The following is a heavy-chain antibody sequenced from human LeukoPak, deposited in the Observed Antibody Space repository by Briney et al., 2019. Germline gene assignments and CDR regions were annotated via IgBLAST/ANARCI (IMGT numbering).Heavy chain of an antibody. D-gene: IGHD6-13*01. CDR3: AREQQLENWFDP. CDR2: IKQDGSEK. V-gene: IGHV3-7*01. Sequence: PGGSLRLSCAASGFTFSSYGMHWVRQAPGKGLEWVANIKQDGSEKYYVDSVKGRFTISRDNAKNSLYLQMNSLRAEDTAVYYCAREQQLENWFDPWGQGTLVTVSS. J-gene: IGHJ5*02. CDR1: GFTFSSYG.